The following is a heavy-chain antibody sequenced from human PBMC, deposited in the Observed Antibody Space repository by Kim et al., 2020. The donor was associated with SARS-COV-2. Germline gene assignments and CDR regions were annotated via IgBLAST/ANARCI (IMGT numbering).Heavy chain of an antibody. CDR1: GGSFSGYY. J-gene: IGHJ5*02. CDR2: INHSGST. CDR3: ARGWGTMVRGVGP. D-gene: IGHD3-10*01. V-gene: IGHV4-34*01. Sequence: SETLSLTCAVYGGSFSGYYWSWIRQPPGKGLEWIGEINHSGSTNYNPSLKSRVTISVDTSKNQFSLKLSSVTAADTAVYYCARGWGTMVRGVGPWGQGTLVTVSS.